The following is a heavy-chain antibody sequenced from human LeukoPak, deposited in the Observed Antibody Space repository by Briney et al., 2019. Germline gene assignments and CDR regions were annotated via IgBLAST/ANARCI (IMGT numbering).Heavy chain of an antibody. Sequence: GGSLRLSCATSGFTFSSYWMHWVRQAPGKGLAWVSRIHSDGSTTYADSVKGRFTISRDNSKNTLYLQMNSLRAEDTAVYYCARDMGYTPVSWGQGTLVTVSS. CDR1: GFTFSSYW. D-gene: IGHD2-2*02. J-gene: IGHJ5*02. V-gene: IGHV3-74*01. CDR2: IHSDGST. CDR3: ARDMGYTPVS.